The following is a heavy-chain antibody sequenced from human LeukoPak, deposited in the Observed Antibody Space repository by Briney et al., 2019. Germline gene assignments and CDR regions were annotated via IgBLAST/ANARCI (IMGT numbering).Heavy chain of an antibody. CDR1: GYTLTELS. Sequence: ASVKVSCKVSGYTLTELSMHWVRQAPGKGLEWMGGFDPEDGETIYAQKFQGRVTMTEDTSTDTAYMELSSLRSEDTAVYYCATGGWGSYYDSSGYYCQHWGQGTLVTVSS. V-gene: IGHV1-24*01. D-gene: IGHD3-22*01. CDR3: ATGGWGSYYDSSGYYCQH. J-gene: IGHJ1*01. CDR2: FDPEDGET.